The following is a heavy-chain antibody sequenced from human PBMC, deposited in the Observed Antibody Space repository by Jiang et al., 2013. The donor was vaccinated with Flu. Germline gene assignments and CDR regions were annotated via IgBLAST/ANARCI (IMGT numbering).Heavy chain of an antibody. CDR3: AKDRVLASSDY. CDR1: GFTFNIYP. Sequence: VQLLESGGDLVPPGGSLRLSCAASGFTFNIYPMTWVRQAPGKGLEWVSAVSGSGGNTYYADSVKGRFTVSRDNSKNTLYLQMNSLRAEDTAVYYCAKDRVLASSDYWGQGSLVTVSS. J-gene: IGHJ4*02. V-gene: IGHV3-23*01. CDR2: VSGSGGNT.